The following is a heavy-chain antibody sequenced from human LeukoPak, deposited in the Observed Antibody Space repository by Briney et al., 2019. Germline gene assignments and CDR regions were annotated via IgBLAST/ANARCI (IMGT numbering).Heavy chain of an antibody. CDR3: AREAAVGACNFHY. CDR1: GHISSTSL. D-gene: IGHD1-26*01. CDR2: ISPRYGST. J-gene: IGHJ4*02. Sequence: GAAVKVSCKASGHISSTSLIHWVRAAPGQGPVWMGLISPRYGSTLYARNLQGRVTMTRDPSTSTVYLELNSLRSGDTAVYCCAREAAVGACNFHYWGEETLLSVSS. V-gene: IGHV1-46*04.